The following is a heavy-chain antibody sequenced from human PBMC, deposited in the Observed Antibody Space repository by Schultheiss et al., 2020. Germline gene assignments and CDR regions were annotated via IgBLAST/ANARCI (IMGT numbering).Heavy chain of an antibody. CDR3: ARDNRGNYYGMDV. CDR1: GGSISSGGYY. V-gene: IGHV4-31*03. Sequence: SQTLSLTCTVSGGSISSGGYYWSWIRQHPGKGLEWIGYIYYSGSTYYNPSLKSRVNISVDTSKNQFSLKLSSVTAADTAVYYCARDNRGNYYGMDVWGQGTTVTVSS. J-gene: IGHJ6*02. D-gene: IGHD1-14*01. CDR2: IYYSGST.